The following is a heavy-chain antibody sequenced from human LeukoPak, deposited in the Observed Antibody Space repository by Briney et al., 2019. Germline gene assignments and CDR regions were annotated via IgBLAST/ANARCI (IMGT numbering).Heavy chain of an antibody. D-gene: IGHD6-13*01. Sequence: PSETLSLTCAVYGGSFSYYYWSWIRQPPGKGLEWIGEINHSGSTNYNPSLKSRVTISVDTSKNQFSLKLSSVTAADTAVYYCARVDTGYSSRNAFDIWGQGTMVTVSS. CDR1: GGSFSYYY. J-gene: IGHJ3*02. CDR2: INHSGST. V-gene: IGHV4-34*01. CDR3: ARVDTGYSSRNAFDI.